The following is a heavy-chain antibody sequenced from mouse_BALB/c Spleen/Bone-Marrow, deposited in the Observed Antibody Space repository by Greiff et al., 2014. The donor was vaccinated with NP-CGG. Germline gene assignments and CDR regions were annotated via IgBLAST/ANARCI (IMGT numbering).Heavy chain of an antibody. V-gene: IGHV1-80*01. CDR2: IYPGDGDT. CDR3: AFGNYDFDY. CDR1: GYAFSSYW. J-gene: IGHJ2*01. D-gene: IGHD2-1*01. Sequence: LVQSGAELVRPGSSVKISCKASGYAFSSYWMNWVKQRPGQGLEWIGQIYPGDGDTNYSGKFKGKATLTADESSSTAYMQLSSLTAEDSAVYFYAFGNYDFDYWGQGTTLTVSS.